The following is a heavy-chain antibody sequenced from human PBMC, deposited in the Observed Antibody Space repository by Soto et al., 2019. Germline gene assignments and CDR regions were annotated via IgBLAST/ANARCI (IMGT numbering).Heavy chain of an antibody. V-gene: IGHV1-58*01. D-gene: IGHD2-8*01. J-gene: IGHJ3*02. CDR1: GFTFTSSA. CDR2: IVVGSGNT. Sequence: SVKVSCKASGFTFTSSAVQWVRQARGQRLEWIGWIVVGSGNTNYAQKVQERVTITRDMSTSTAYMELSSLRSEDTAVYYCAAAWLMVYPHAAFDIWGQGKMVTVSS. CDR3: AAAWLMVYPHAAFDI.